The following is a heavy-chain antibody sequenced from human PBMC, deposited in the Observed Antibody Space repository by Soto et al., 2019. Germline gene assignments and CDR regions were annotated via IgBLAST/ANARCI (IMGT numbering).Heavy chain of an antibody. CDR1: GFTFSSYW. CDR3: ARDRELGIGAFDI. CDR2: IKQDGSEK. D-gene: IGHD7-27*01. V-gene: IGHV3-7*03. Sequence: GGSLRLSCAASGFTFSSYWMSWVRQAPGKGLEWVANIKQDGSEKYYVYSVKGRFTISRDNAKNSLYLQMNSLRAEDTAVYYCARDRELGIGAFDIWGQGTMVTVSS. J-gene: IGHJ3*02.